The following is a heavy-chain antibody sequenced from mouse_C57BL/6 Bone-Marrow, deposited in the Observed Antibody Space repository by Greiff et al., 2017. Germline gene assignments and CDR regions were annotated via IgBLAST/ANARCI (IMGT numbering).Heavy chain of an antibody. J-gene: IGHJ4*01. D-gene: IGHD1-1*01. CDR1: GYTFTSYW. CDR2: INPSNGGT. Sequence: VQLQQPGTELVKPGASVKLSCKASGYTFTSYWMHWVKQRPGQGLEWIGNINPSNGGTNYNEKFKSKATLTVDKSSSTAYMQLSSLTSEDSAVYCCARSGTTVKYYYAMDYWGQGTSVTVSS. V-gene: IGHV1-53*01. CDR3: ARSGTTVKYYYAMDY.